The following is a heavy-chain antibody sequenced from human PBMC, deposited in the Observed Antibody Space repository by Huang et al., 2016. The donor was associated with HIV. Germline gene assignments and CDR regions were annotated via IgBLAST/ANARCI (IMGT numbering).Heavy chain of an antibody. Sequence: EVQLLESGGGLVQPGGSLRLSCAASGFTFSSYAMSWVRQAPGKGLEWVSSITGSGSSPYYADSVKGRFTISRDNSKNTLYLQMNSLRAEDTAIYYCAKADSGAAAGSLVDYWGQGTLVTVSS. J-gene: IGHJ4*02. D-gene: IGHD6-13*01. CDR1: GFTFSSYA. CDR2: ITGSGSSP. V-gene: IGHV3-23*01. CDR3: AKADSGAAAGSLVDY.